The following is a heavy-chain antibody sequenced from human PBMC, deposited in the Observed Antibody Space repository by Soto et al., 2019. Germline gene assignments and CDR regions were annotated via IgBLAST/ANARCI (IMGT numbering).Heavy chain of an antibody. CDR3: VREGHYDLWGYYYGMDV. CDR1: GGFLSGFY. Sequence: QVQLQQWGAGLLKPSETLSLTCAVYGGFLSGFYWSWIRQAPGKGLEWIGEINHSGSTNYNPSLKSRVTISVDTSKNQFSLKLRSLTAADTAVYYCVREGHYDLWGYYYGMDVWGQGTTVTVSS. J-gene: IGHJ6*02. CDR2: INHSGST. D-gene: IGHD3-3*01. V-gene: IGHV4-34*01.